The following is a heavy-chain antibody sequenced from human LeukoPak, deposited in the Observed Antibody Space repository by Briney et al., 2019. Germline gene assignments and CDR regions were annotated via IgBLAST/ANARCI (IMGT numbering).Heavy chain of an antibody. Sequence: GESLKISCKGSGYSFTSYWIGWVRQMPGKGLEWMGIIYPGDSDTRYSPSFQGQVTILADKSISTAYLQWSSLKASDTAMYYCARHAPCSSTSCYPFDYYYYMDVWGKGTTVTVSS. D-gene: IGHD2-2*01. CDR1: GYSFTSYW. CDR3: ARHAPCSSTSCYPFDYYYYMDV. J-gene: IGHJ6*03. CDR2: IYPGDSDT. V-gene: IGHV5-51*01.